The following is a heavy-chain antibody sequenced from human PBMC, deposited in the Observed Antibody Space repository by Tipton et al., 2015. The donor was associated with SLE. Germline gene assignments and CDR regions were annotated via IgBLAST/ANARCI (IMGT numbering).Heavy chain of an antibody. Sequence: TLSLTCTVSGGSISSGGYYWSWIRQHPGKGLEWIGEINHSGSTNYNPSLKSRVTISVDTSKNQFSLKLSSVTAADTAVYYCASYPTGSYYFDYWGQGTLVTVSS. V-gene: IGHV4-31*03. D-gene: IGHD3-9*01. CDR3: ASYPTGSYYFDY. J-gene: IGHJ4*02. CDR1: GGSISSGGYY. CDR2: INHSGST.